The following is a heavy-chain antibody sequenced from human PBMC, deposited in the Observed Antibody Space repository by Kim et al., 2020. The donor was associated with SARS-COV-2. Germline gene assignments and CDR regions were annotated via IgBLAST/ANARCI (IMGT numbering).Heavy chain of an antibody. CDR1: GYTFTSYY. CDR3: ARATPSKSPYCSSTSCYAKPLTRWDSAQAGTFFAFGY. Sequence: ASVKVSCKASGYTFTSYYMHWVRQAPGQGLEWMGIINPSGGNTSYAQKFQGRVTMTRDTSTSTVYMELSSLRSEDTAVYYCARATPSKSPYCSSTSCYAKPLTRWDSAQAGTFFAFGYWGQGTLVTVSS. D-gene: IGHD2-2*01. CDR2: INPSGGNT. J-gene: IGHJ4*02. V-gene: IGHV1-46*01.